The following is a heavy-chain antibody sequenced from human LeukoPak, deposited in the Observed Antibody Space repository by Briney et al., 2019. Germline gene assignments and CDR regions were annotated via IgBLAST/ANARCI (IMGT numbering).Heavy chain of an antibody. D-gene: IGHD1-14*01. Sequence: PGGSLRLSCAASGFTFSDYYMSWIRQAPGKGLEWVAFIRYDGSNKYYADSVKGRFTISRDNSKNTLYLQMNSLRAEDTALYYCVKDNPLDYWGQGTLVIVSS. CDR2: IRYDGSNK. J-gene: IGHJ4*02. V-gene: IGHV3-30*02. CDR3: VKDNPLDY. CDR1: GFTFSDYY.